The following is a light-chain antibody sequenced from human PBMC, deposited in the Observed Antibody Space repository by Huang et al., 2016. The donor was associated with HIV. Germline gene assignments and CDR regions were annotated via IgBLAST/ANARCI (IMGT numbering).Light chain of an antibody. Sequence: DIQMTQSPSSLSASVGDRISITCRASQTISTFLNWYPQQPGKAPKLLIYAASNLQSGVSSRVSGTGSGTHFTLTVTGLQPDDFATYFCQQTSSVPLTFGGGTRVE. CDR3: QQTSSVPLT. J-gene: IGKJ4*01. CDR1: QTISTF. V-gene: IGKV1-39*01. CDR2: AAS.